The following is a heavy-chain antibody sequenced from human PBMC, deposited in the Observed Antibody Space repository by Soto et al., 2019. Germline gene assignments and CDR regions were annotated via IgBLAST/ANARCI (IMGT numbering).Heavy chain of an antibody. Sequence: EVQLVQSGAEVKKPGESLRISCQGSGYSFTGYWVAWVRQMPGKGLEWMGIIHPGDSDTRYSPSFQGRVTISVDKSTSTAYLQWSSLRASDTATYYCARRIRAFDIWCQGTMVTVSS. D-gene: IGHD3-10*01. V-gene: IGHV5-51*01. J-gene: IGHJ3*02. CDR3: ARRIRAFDI. CDR2: IHPGDSDT. CDR1: GYSFTGYW.